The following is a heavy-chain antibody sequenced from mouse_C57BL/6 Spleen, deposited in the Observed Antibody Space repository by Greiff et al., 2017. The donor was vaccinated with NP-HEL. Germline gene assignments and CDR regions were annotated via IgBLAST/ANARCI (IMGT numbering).Heavy chain of an antibody. CDR2: ISYDGSN. CDR3: ARDPYFDY. J-gene: IGHJ2*01. V-gene: IGHV3-6*01. Sequence: EVKLMESGPGLVKPSQSLSLTCSVTGYSITSGYFWNWIRQFPGIQLEWMGYISYDGSNNYNPSLKNRISITRDTSNNQFFLKLNSVTTEDTATYYCARDPYFDYWGQGTTLTVSS. CDR1: GYSITSGYF.